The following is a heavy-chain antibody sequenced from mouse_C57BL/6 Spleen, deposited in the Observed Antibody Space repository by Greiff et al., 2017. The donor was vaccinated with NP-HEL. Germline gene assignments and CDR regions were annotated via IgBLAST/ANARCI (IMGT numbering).Heavy chain of an antibody. CDR2: IYPGDGDT. D-gene: IGHD2-4*01. Sequence: QVQLQQSGPELVKPGASVKISCKASGYAFSSSWMNWVKQRPGKGLEWIGRIYPGDGDTNYNGKFKGKATVTADKSSSTAYRQRSSLTSEDSAVYFCARKNDYDGGYAMDYWGQGTSVTVSS. CDR3: ARKNDYDGGYAMDY. CDR1: GYAFSSSW. J-gene: IGHJ4*01. V-gene: IGHV1-82*01.